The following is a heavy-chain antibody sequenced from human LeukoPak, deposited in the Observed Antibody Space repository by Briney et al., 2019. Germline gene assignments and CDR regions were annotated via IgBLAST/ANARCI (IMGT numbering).Heavy chain of an antibody. V-gene: IGHV4-59*01. CDR1: GGSISSYY. J-gene: IGHJ1*01. CDR2: IYYSGST. D-gene: IGHD2-15*01. Sequence: SETLSLTCTVLGGSISSYYWSWIRQPPGKGLEWIGYIYYSGSTNCNPSLKSRVTISVDTSKNQFSLKLSSVTAADTAVYYCAILGYCSGGSCYPAEYFQHWGQGTLVTVSS. CDR3: AILGYCSGGSCYPAEYFQH.